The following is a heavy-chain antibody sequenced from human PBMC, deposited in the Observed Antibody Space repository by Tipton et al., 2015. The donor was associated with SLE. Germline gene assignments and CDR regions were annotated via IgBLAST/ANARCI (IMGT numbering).Heavy chain of an antibody. J-gene: IGHJ4*02. CDR3: ARDDGGGYNENDY. CDR2: IYYSGST. D-gene: IGHD5-24*01. V-gene: IGHV4-59*11. Sequence: TLSLTCTVSGGSISSHFWSWIRQPPGKGLEWIGYIYYSGSTNYNPSLKSRVTISVDTSKNQFSLKLSSVTAADTAVYYCARDDGGGYNENDYWGQGTLVTVSS. CDR1: GGSISSHF.